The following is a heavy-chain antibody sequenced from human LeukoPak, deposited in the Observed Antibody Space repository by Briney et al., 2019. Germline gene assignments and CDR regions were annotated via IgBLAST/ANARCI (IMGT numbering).Heavy chain of an antibody. CDR3: ARDRGYYGIDY. D-gene: IGHD3-10*01. Sequence: PGGSLRLSCAASGFTVSSNYMSWVRQAPGKGLEWVSVIYSGGSTYYADSVKGRFTTSRDNSKNTLYLQMNSLRAEDTAVYYCARDRGYYGIDYWGQGTLVTVSS. CDR2: IYSGGST. J-gene: IGHJ4*02. V-gene: IGHV3-53*01. CDR1: GFTVSSNY.